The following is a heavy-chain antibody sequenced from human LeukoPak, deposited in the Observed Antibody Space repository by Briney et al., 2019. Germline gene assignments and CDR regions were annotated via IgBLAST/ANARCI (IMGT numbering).Heavy chain of an antibody. CDR3: AKDPDGYKPLA. V-gene: IGHV3-30*18. CDR1: GFTFSSYG. J-gene: IGHJ5*02. D-gene: IGHD5-24*01. CDR2: ISYDGSNK. Sequence: GGSLRLSCAASGFTFSSYGMHWVRQAPGKGLEWVAVISYDGSNKYYADSVKGRFTISRDNSKNTLYLQMNSLRAEDTAVYYCAKDPDGYKPLAWGQGTLVTVFS.